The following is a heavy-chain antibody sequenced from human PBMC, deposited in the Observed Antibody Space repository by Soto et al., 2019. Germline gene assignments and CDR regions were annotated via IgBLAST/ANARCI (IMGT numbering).Heavy chain of an antibody. V-gene: IGHV1-8*01. D-gene: IGHD3-3*01. CDR2: MNPNTGDT. CDR3: AIRFGVLNRNGMDV. CDR1: GYTFTNYD. Sequence: QVQLVQSGAEVKKPGASVKVSCKASGYTFTNYDLNWVRRATGQGLEWMGWMNPNTGDTGCEQKFQGRITMTRNTSISTAYMELSNLRSEEDTAVYYCAIRFGVLNRNGMDVWGQGTTVTVSS. J-gene: IGHJ6*02.